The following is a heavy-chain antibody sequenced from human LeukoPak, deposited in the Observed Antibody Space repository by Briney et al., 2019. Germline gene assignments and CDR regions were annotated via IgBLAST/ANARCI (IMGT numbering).Heavy chain of an antibody. CDR2: IWYDGSYK. D-gene: IGHD5-18*01. CDR1: GFTFSRKG. CDR3: ARARGCSYGLDY. Sequence: GGSLRLSCAASGFTFSRKGMHWVRQAPGKGLEWVAVIWYDGSYKYYADSVKGRFTISRDNSESTLYLQMNSLRADDTAVYYCARARGCSYGLDYWGQGTLVTVSS. J-gene: IGHJ4*02. V-gene: IGHV3-33*01.